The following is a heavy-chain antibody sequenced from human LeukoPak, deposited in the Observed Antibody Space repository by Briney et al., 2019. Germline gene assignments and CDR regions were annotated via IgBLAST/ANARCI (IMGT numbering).Heavy chain of an antibody. V-gene: IGHV4-59*12. J-gene: IGHJ6*02. CDR2: IDYSGST. CDR3: ARARGGIVVVPAAMHYYYYYGMDV. CDR1: GGSISSYY. D-gene: IGHD2-2*01. Sequence: PSETLSLTCTVSGGSISSYYWSCIRQPPGKGLEWIGYIDYSGSTIYNPSLKSRVTISVNTSKNQFSLQLSSVTAADTAVYYCARARGGIVVVPAAMHYYYYYGMDVWGQGTTVTVSS.